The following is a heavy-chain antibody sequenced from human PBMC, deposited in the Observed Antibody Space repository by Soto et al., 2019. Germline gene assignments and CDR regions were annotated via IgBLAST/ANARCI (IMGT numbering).Heavy chain of an antibody. CDR1: GFTFSSYT. CDR2: ISGSGGRT. J-gene: IGHJ6*02. Sequence: GGSLRLSCAASGFTFSSYTMSWVRRAPGKGLEWVSTISGSGGRTYYADSVKGRFTISKDNSKNTLYLQMSSLRAEDTAVYYCAKVPGFDYYGMDVWGQGSTVTVSS. V-gene: IGHV3-23*01. CDR3: AKVPGFDYYGMDV. D-gene: IGHD3-3*01.